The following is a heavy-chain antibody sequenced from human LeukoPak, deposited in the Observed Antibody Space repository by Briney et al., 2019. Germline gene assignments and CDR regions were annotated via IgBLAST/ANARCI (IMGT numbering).Heavy chain of an antibody. CDR3: ARRLGSYPNWFDP. CDR1: GYNFDRYG. V-gene: IGHV1-8*03. Sequence: ASVKVSCKGSGYNFDRYGVSWVRQATGQGLEWMGWMNPNSGNTGYAQKFQGRVTITRNTSISTAYMELSSLRSEDTAVYYCARRLGSYPNWFDPWGQGTLVTVSS. D-gene: IGHD1-26*01. J-gene: IGHJ5*02. CDR2: MNPNSGNT.